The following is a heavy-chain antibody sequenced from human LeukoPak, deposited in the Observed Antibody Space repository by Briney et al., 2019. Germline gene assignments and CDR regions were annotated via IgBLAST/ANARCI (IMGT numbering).Heavy chain of an antibody. D-gene: IGHD3-3*01. V-gene: IGHV4-34*01. J-gene: IGHJ6*02. Sequence: SETLSLTCAVYGGSFSGYYWSWIRQPPGKGLEWIGEINHSGSTNYNPSLKSRVTISVDTSKNQFSLKLSSVTAADTAVYYCARGLITSDDFWSGYPYYYYYYGMDVWGQGTTVTVSS. CDR2: INHSGST. CDR3: ARGLITSDDFWSGYPYYYYYYGMDV. CDR1: GGSFSGYY.